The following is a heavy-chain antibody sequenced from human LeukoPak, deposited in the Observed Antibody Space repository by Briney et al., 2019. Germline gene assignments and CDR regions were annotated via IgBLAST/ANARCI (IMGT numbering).Heavy chain of an antibody. D-gene: IGHD5-18*01. CDR3: ARVLGPDTAMQHYFDY. Sequence: ASVKVSCKASGYTFTSSDINWVRQATGQGLEWMGWMNPNSGNTDYAQKFQGRVTMTRNTSISTAYMELSSLRSEDTAVYYCARVLGPDTAMQHYFDYWGQGTLVTVSS. CDR2: MNPNSGNT. V-gene: IGHV1-8*01. CDR1: GYTFTSSD. J-gene: IGHJ4*02.